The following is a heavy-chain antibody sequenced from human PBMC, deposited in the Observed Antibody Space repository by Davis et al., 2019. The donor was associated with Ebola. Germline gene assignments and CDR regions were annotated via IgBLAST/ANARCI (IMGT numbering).Heavy chain of an antibody. J-gene: IGHJ4*02. CDR3: ARDRGGDYSFDY. CDR1: GGTFSSYA. V-gene: IGHV1-3*01. D-gene: IGHD3-10*01. CDR2: INAGNGNT. Sequence: ASVKVSCKASGGTFSSYAMHWVRQAPGQRLEWMGWINAGNGNTKYSQKFQGRVTITRDTSASTAYMELSSLRSEDASVYYCARDRGGDYSFDYWGQGTLVTVSS.